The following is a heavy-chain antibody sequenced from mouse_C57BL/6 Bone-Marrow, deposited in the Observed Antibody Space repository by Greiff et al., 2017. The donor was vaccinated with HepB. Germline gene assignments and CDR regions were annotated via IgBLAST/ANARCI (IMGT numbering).Heavy chain of an antibody. CDR2: IHPSDSDT. Sequence: VQLQQSGAELVKPGASVKVSCKASGYTFTSYWMHWVKQRPGQGLEWIGSIHPSDSDTNYNQKFKGKATLTVDKSSSTAYMQLSSLTSEDSAVYCCAILVGLFAYWGQGTLVTVAA. CDR3: AILVGLFAY. CDR1: GYTFTSYW. J-gene: IGHJ3*01. V-gene: IGHV1-74*01. D-gene: IGHD1-1*02.